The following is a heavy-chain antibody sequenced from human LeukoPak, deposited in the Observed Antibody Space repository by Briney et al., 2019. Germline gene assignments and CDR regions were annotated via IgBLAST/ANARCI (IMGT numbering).Heavy chain of an antibody. Sequence: PSETLSLTCTVSGGSVSSGIYYWSWIRQPAGKRLEWIGRIYTSGTTNYNPSLKSRVTISVDTSKNQFSLKLSSVTAADTAVYYCARGGSGSYSYFDYWGQGTLVTVSS. CDR2: IYTSGTT. CDR1: GGSVSSGIYY. J-gene: IGHJ4*02. CDR3: ARGGSGSYSYFDY. V-gene: IGHV4-61*02. D-gene: IGHD3-10*01.